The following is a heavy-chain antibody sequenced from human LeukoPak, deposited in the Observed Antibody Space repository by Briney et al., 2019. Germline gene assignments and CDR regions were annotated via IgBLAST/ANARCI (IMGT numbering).Heavy chain of an antibody. J-gene: IGHJ4*02. D-gene: IGHD5-18*01. V-gene: IGHV4-4*08. Sequence: SETLSLTCSVSGGSISTYHWNWIRNPPAQGLERLGYMQSSEISQSNPSLKSRVNIFLDTSKNQFVLNLRSVTAADTAVYYCARDKRHSYGRYFDPWGQGMLVTVSS. CDR2: MQSSEIS. CDR1: GGSISTYH. CDR3: ARDKRHSYGRYFDP.